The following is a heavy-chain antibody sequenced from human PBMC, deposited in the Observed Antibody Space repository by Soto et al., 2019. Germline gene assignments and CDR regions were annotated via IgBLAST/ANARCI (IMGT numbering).Heavy chain of an antibody. Sequence: QVQRVQSGAEVKKPGSSVKVSCKASGGTFSSYAISWVRQAPGQGLEWMGGIIPIFGTANYAQKFQGRVTITGDESTSTAYMELSSLRSEDTAVYYCARAVKYYYGSGSQSGAFDIWGQGTMVTVSS. CDR1: GGTFSSYA. D-gene: IGHD3-10*01. J-gene: IGHJ3*02. V-gene: IGHV1-69*01. CDR3: ARAVKYYYGSGSQSGAFDI. CDR2: IIPIFGTA.